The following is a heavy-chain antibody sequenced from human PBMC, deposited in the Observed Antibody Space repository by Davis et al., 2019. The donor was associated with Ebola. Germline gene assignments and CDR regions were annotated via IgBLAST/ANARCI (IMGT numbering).Heavy chain of an antibody. CDR2: ISWNSGSI. Sequence: PAGSLRLSCSASVFTFDDYAMHWVRHAPGKGLEWVSGISWNSGSIGYADSVKGRFTISRDNAKNSLYLQMNSLRAEDTALYYCAKGPLRFLEWLFDYWGQGTLVTVSS. V-gene: IGHV3-9*01. CDR3: AKGPLRFLEWLFDY. D-gene: IGHD3-3*01. CDR1: VFTFDDYA. J-gene: IGHJ4*02.